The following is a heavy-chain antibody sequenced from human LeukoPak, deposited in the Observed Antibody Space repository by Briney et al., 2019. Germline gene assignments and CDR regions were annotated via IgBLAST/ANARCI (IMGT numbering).Heavy chain of an antibody. Sequence: SGGSLRLSCAASGFTFSSYAMSWVRQAPGKGLEWVSAISGSGGSTYYADSVKGRFTISRDNSKNTLYLQMNSLRAEDTAVYYCAKELYSSSNSPSDYWGQGTLVTVSS. CDR3: AKELYSSSNSPSDY. V-gene: IGHV3-23*01. CDR2: ISGSGGST. J-gene: IGHJ4*02. CDR1: GFTFSSYA. D-gene: IGHD6-6*01.